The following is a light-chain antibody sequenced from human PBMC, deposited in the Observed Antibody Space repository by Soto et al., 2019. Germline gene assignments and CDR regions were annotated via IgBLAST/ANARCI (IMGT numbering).Light chain of an antibody. CDR1: QSPLHRNGNIY. CDR2: SVS. J-gene: IGKJ4*01. CDR3: MNAVQTLT. V-gene: IGKV2-28*01. Sequence: DIVMTQSPLSLSVTPGEPASISCRSSQSPLHRNGNIYLDWYLQKPGQSPQLLIYSVSNRASGVPERFSGSGSGTDSTLKISRVEAEDVGIYYCMNAVQTLTFGGGTKVEI.